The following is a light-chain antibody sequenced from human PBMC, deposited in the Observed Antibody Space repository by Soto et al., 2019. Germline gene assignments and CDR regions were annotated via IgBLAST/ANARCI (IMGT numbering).Light chain of an antibody. CDR3: QYRGIWPPGAT. V-gene: IGKV3-11*01. J-gene: IGKJ4*01. Sequence: ESVLTQSPVTLSLSPGERATLSCRASQSINNYLAWYQQKPGQPPRLLIYDASNRATAIPVRFSGSGSGTDFPLTTSSLEPEDSAVYYCQYRGIWPPGATFGGGTKVEIK. CDR1: QSINNY. CDR2: DAS.